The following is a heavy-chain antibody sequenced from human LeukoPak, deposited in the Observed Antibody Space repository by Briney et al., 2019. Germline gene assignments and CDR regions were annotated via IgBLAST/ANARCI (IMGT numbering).Heavy chain of an antibody. V-gene: IGHV4-4*07. CDR3: ARGSNLDS. CDR2: INTSGSS. CDR1: GGSISSYY. Sequence: PSETLSLTCTVSGGSISSYYWSWIWQPAGKGLEWIGRINTSGSSNYNPSLKSRVTMSVDTSKNQFSLKLSSVTAADTAVYYCARGSNLDSWGQGTPVTVSS. J-gene: IGHJ4*02.